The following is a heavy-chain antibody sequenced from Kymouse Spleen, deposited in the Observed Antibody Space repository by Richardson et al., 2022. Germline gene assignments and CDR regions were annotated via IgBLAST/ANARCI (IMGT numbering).Heavy chain of an antibody. CDR3: ARRCSGSWYFDY. V-gene: IGHV4-39*01. CDR2: IYYSGST. CDR1: GGSISSSSYY. D-gene: IGHD1-26*01. Sequence: QLQLQESGPGLVKPSETLSLTCTVSGGSISSSSYYWGWIRQPPGKGLEWIGSIYYSGSTYYNPSLKSRVTISVDTSKNQFSLKLSSVTAADTAVYYCARRCSGSWYFDYWGQGTLVTVSS. J-gene: IGHJ4*02.